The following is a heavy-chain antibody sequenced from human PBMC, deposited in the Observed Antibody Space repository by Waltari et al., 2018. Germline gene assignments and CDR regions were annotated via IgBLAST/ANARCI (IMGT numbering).Heavy chain of an antibody. V-gene: IGHV4-34*01. Sequence: QVQLQQWGAGLLKPSETLSLTCAVYRGSFSGYYWSWIRQPPGKGLEWIGEINPSGSTNYNPSLKSRVTISVDTSKNQFSLKLSSVTAADTAVYYCARQTPMDVWGKGTTVTVSS. CDR2: INPSGST. CDR3: ARQTPMDV. J-gene: IGHJ6*03. CDR1: RGSFSGYY.